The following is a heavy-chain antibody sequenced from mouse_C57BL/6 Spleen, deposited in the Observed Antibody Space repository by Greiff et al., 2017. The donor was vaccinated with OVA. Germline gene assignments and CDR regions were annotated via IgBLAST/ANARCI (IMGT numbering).Heavy chain of an antibody. Sequence: VQLQQSGAELARPGASVKMSCKASGYTFTSYTMHWVKQRPGQGLEWIGYINPSSGYTKYNQKFKDKATLTADKSSSTAYMQLSSLTSEDSAVYYCAIYYGNYVFAYWGQETLVTVSA. J-gene: IGHJ3*01. V-gene: IGHV1-4*01. CDR3: AIYYGNYVFAY. CDR2: INPSSGYT. D-gene: IGHD2-1*01. CDR1: GYTFTSYT.